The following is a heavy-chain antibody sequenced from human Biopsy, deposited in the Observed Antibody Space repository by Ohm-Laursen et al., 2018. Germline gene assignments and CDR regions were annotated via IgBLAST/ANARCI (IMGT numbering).Heavy chain of an antibody. D-gene: IGHD6-19*01. CDR1: GGSIGDHY. Sequence: SDTLSLTCTVSGGSIGDHYWSWLRQTPGKGLEWLGDIYYTGKTTYNPSLESRITISVDTSKNKFSLQLDSMTAADTAVYYCGRVWLWRGYGMDVWGQGTTVTVSS. V-gene: IGHV4-59*11. CDR2: IYYTGKT. CDR3: GRVWLWRGYGMDV. J-gene: IGHJ6*02.